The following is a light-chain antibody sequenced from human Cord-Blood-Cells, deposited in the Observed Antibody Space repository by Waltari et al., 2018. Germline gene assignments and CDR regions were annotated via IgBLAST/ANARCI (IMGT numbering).Light chain of an antibody. Sequence: QAVVTQEPSLTVSPGGTVTLTCGSSTGAVTSGHYPYWFQQKPGQAPRPLIYDTSNKHSWTPARFSGSLLGGKAALTLSGAQAEDGAEYYCLLSYSGARVFGGGTKLTVL. CDR2: DTS. CDR1: TGAVTSGHY. J-gene: IGLJ3*02. V-gene: IGLV7-46*01. CDR3: LLSYSGARV.